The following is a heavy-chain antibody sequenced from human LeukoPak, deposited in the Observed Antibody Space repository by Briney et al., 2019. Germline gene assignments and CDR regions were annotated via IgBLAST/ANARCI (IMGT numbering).Heavy chain of an antibody. D-gene: IGHD3-22*01. CDR1: NGSISSFY. Sequence: ASDTLCLTGTVSNGSISSFYWTWIRQPPGKGLNWIGYIYYTGTTDYNPSLKSRVTISVDTSKNQFSLKLSSVTAADTAVYYCARHYYDRTGYFYQDYWGQGTLVTVSS. J-gene: IGHJ4*02. CDR3: ARHYYDRTGYFYQDY. CDR2: IYYTGTT. V-gene: IGHV4-59*01.